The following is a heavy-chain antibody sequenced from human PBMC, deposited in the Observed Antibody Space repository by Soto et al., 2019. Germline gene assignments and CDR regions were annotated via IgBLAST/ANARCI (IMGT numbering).Heavy chain of an antibody. CDR2: ISSSSSYT. Sequence: QVQLVESGGGLVKPGGSLRLSCAASGFTFSDYYMSWIRQAPGKGLEWVSYISSSSSYTNYADSVKGRFTISRDNAKNSLYLQMNSLRAEYTAVYCCARTAITMVRGVEYYYYGMYVWGQGTTVTVSS. D-gene: IGHD3-10*01. J-gene: IGHJ6*02. V-gene: IGHV3-11*05. CDR1: GFTFSDYY. CDR3: ARTAITMVRGVEYYYYGMYV.